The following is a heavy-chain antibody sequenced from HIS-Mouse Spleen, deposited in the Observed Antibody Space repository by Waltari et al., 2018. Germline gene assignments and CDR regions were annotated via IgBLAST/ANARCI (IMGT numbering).Heavy chain of an antibody. J-gene: IGHJ2*01. V-gene: IGHV4-39*07. CDR2: IYYSGST. CDR3: AREIPYSSSWYDWYFDL. D-gene: IGHD6-13*01. CDR1: GGSISSSRYS. Sequence: QLQLQESGPGLVKPSETLSLTCTVSGGSISSSRYSWGRIRQPPGQGLEWIGSIYYSGSTYYNPSLKSRVTISVDTSKNQFSLKLSSVTAADTAVYYCAREIPYSSSWYDWYFDLWGRGTLVTVSS.